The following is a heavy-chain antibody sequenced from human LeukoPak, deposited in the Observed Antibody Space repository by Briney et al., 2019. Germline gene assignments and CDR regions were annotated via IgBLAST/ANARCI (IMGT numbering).Heavy chain of an antibody. CDR1: GGTFSSYA. Sequence: ASVKVSCKASGGTFSSYAISWVRQAPGQGLEWMGGIIPIFGTANYAQKFQGRVTITADKSTSTAYMELSSLRSEDTAVYYCARIPGATVTTNGWFDPWGQGTLVTVSS. CDR3: ARIPGATVTTNGWFDP. D-gene: IGHD4-17*01. CDR2: IIPIFGTA. J-gene: IGHJ5*02. V-gene: IGHV1-69*06.